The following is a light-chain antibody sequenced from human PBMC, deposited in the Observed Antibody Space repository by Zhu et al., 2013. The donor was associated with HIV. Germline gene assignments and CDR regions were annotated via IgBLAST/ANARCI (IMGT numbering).Light chain of an antibody. J-gene: IGKJ1*01. CDR1: QSVDTN. CDR2: GAS. V-gene: IGKV3-15*01. Sequence: EVVLTQSPVTLAVSPGERATLSCRTSQSVDTNLAWYQQKGGQAPRLLIYGASTRATGLPARFSGSGSGTEFTLTISRLEPEDFAVYYCQQYGTLPKTFGQGTKVEIK. CDR3: QQYGTLPKT.